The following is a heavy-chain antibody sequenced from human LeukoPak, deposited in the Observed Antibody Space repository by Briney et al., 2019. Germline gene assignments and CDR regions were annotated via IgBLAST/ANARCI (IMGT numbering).Heavy chain of an antibody. CDR2: IYYSGST. Sequence: SETLSLSCAVSGGSISSSNWWSWVRQPPGKGLEWIGSIYYSGSTYYNPSLKSRVTISVDTSKNQFSLKLSSVTAADTAVYYCASHSGGYAYWGQGTLVTVSS. V-gene: IGHV4-4*02. CDR1: GGSISSSNW. D-gene: IGHD5-12*01. J-gene: IGHJ4*02. CDR3: ASHSGGYAY.